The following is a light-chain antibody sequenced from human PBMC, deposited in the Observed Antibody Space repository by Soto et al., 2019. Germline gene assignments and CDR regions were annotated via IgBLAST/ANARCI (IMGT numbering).Light chain of an antibody. J-gene: IGKJ1*01. CDR1: QSVSSY. CDR2: DAS. Sequence: EIVLTQSPATLSLSPGERATLSCRASQSVSSYLAWYQQKPGQAPRLLIHDASNRPTGIPARFSGSGSGTDFTLTNSSIEPEDFAIYYCQQRTNWWTFRQGIKVEIK. CDR3: QQRTNWWT. V-gene: IGKV3-11*01.